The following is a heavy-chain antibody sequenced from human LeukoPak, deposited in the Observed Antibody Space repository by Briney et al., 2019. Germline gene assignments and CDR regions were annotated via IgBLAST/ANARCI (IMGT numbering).Heavy chain of an antibody. V-gene: IGHV4-59*08. CDR3: ARHESAWRGAFDF. D-gene: IGHD3-3*01. CDR2: INYRGTT. J-gene: IGHJ3*01. Sequence: SETLSLTCTVSGGSISTYYWSWIRQSPGKGLEYIGYINYRGTTDSNPSLKSRVTISVDTSKNQFSLKLNSVTAADTAVYFCARHESAWRGAFDFWGQGSMVTVSS. CDR1: GGSISTYY.